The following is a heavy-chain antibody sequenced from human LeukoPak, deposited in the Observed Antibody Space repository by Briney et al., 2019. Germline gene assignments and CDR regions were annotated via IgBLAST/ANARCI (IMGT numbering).Heavy chain of an antibody. Sequence: ASVKVSCKASGGTFSSYAISWVRQAPGQGLEWMGGIIPIIGTANYAQKFQGRVTITADESTSTAYMELSSLRSEDTAVYYCARGQQLPPRPLDLWGRGTLVTVSS. CDR1: GGTFSSYA. CDR3: ARGQQLPPRPLDL. V-gene: IGHV1-69*13. J-gene: IGHJ2*01. CDR2: IIPIIGTA. D-gene: IGHD6-13*01.